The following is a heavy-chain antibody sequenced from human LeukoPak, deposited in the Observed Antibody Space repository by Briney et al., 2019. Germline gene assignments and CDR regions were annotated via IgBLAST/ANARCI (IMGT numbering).Heavy chain of an antibody. CDR3: ARDRGDSVAPYFYFDY. CDR1: GDSISSSSYY. D-gene: IGHD6-19*01. J-gene: IGHJ4*02. Sequence: PSETLSLTCSVSGDSISSSSYYWGWIRQPPGKGLEWIGSVYYSGDTYYNPSLKTQVSISVDTSKNQFFLKLNSVTAADTAVYFCARDRGDSVAPYFYFDYWGQGALVTVSS. V-gene: IGHV4-39*07. CDR2: VYYSGDT.